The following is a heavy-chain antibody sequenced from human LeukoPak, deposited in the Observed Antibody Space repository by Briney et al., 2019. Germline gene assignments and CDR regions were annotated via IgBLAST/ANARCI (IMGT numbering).Heavy chain of an antibody. J-gene: IGHJ4*02. CDR2: IHYDGNNK. Sequence: PGGSLRLSCAASGFSFSSSAMHWVRQAPGRGLDWVAFIHYDGNNKYYADSVKGRFTISRDNSKNTVYLQMNSLRAEDTAVYYCARDITYYNSSGYLDYWGQGTLVTVSS. CDR1: GFSFSSSA. CDR3: ARDITYYNSSGYLDY. V-gene: IGHV3-30*02. D-gene: IGHD3-22*01.